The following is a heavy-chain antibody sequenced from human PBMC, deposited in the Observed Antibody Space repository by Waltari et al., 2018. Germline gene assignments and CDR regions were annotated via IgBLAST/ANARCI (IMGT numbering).Heavy chain of an antibody. CDR2: INAGNGNT. D-gene: IGHD6-19*01. CDR3: ARGTAVAGYFDY. V-gene: IGHV1-3*01. CDR1: GYTFTSYA. Sequence: QVQLVQSGAEVKKPGASVKVSCKASGYTFTSYAMHWVRQAPGQRLEWMGWINAGNGNTKYSQKFQGRVTITRDTSASTAYMELSSLRSEDTAVYYCARGTAVAGYFDYWGQGTLVTVSS. J-gene: IGHJ4*02.